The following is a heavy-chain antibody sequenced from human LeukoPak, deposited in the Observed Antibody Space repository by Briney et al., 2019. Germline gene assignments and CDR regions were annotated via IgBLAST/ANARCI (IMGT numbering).Heavy chain of an antibody. V-gene: IGHV3-21*01. CDR1: GFTFSSYS. CDR2: ISSSTNYI. CDR3: ARVFAYASTWYPIDY. Sequence: GGSLRLSCAASGFTFSSYSMNWVRQAPGKGLEWVSSISSSTNYIYYTDSVKGRFTISRDDARNSVYPQMNSLRAEDSALYYCARVFAYASTWYPIDYWGQGTLVTVSS. J-gene: IGHJ4*02. D-gene: IGHD6-13*01.